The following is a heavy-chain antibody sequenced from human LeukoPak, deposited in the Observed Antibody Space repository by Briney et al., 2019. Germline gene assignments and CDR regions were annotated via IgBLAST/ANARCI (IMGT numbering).Heavy chain of an antibody. D-gene: IGHD3-10*01. V-gene: IGHV4-31*03. Sequence: SQTLSLTCTVSGGSISSGGYYWSWIRQHPGKGLEWIGYIYYSGSTYYNPSLKSRVTISVDTSKNQFSLKLSSVTAAGTAVYYCARESITMVRGVISDGMDVWGKGTTVTVSS. CDR3: ARESITMVRGVISDGMDV. J-gene: IGHJ6*04. CDR1: GGSISSGGYY. CDR2: IYYSGST.